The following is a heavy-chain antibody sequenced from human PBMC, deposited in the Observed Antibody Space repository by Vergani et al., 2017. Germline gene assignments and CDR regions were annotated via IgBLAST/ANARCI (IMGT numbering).Heavy chain of an antibody. D-gene: IGHD6-19*01. CDR1: GGTFSSYT. J-gene: IGHJ4*02. CDR3: ARTPPYSSGSVYY. CDR2: IIPILGIA. Sequence: QVQLVQSGAEVKKPGSSVKVSCKASGGTFSSYTISWVRQAPGQGLEWMGRIIPILGIANYAQKFQGRVTITADKSTSTAYMELSSLRSEDTAVYYCARTPPYSSGSVYYWGQGTLVTVSS. V-gene: IGHV1-69*02.